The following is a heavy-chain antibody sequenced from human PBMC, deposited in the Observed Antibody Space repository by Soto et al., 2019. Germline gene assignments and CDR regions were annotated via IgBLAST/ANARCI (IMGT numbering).Heavy chain of an antibody. CDR1: GFSFNKYA. J-gene: IGHJ5*02. D-gene: IGHD2-21*02. Sequence: DVQLLESGGGLVQPGGSLKLSCVVSGFSFNKYAMIWVRQAPGKGQEWVSGITGSGSSIQYTASVKGRFTISRDNSKNTVYLQMDYLRAEDTAMYYCAKDDVSGDGLWLVSAWGQGTPVTVS. CDR3: AKDDVSGDGLWLVSA. V-gene: IGHV3-23*01. CDR2: ITGSGSSI.